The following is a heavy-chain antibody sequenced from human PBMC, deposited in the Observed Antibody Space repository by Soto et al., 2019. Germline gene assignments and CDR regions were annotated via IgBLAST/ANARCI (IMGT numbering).Heavy chain of an antibody. J-gene: IGHJ4*02. V-gene: IGHV1-18*01. D-gene: IGHD1-26*01. CDR3: AREVGATGGLDFDY. Sequence: ASVKVSCKASGYTFTSYGISWVRQAPGQGLEWMGWISAYNGNTNYAQKLQGRVTMTTDTSTGTAYMELRSLRSDDTAVYYCAREVGATGGLDFDYWGQGTLVTVSS. CDR2: ISAYNGNT. CDR1: GYTFTSYG.